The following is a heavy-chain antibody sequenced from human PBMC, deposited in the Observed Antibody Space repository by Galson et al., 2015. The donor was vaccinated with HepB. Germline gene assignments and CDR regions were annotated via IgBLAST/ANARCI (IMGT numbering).Heavy chain of an antibody. J-gene: IGHJ4*02. CDR2: ISYDGSNK. CDR1: GFTFSSYG. CDR3: ARNAMEIAVAGSFDY. D-gene: IGHD6-19*01. V-gene: IGHV3-30*03. Sequence: SLRLSCAASGFTFSSYGMHWVRQAPGKGLEWVAVISYDGSNKYYADSVKGRFTISRDNSKNTLYLQMNSLRAEDTAVYYCARNAMEIAVAGSFDYWGQGTLVTVSS.